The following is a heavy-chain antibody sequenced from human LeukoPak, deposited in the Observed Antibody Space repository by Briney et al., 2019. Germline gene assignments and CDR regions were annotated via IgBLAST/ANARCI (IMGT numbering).Heavy chain of an antibody. V-gene: IGHV3-74*01. J-gene: IGHJ5*02. D-gene: IGHD1-20*01. CDR1: GFTFSSYW. CDR2: INTDGSST. CDR3: ARDGSLNWNENWFDP. Sequence: GGSLRLSCAASGFTFSSYWMHWVRQAPGKGLVWVSRINTDGSSTSYADSVKGRFTISRDNAKNTLYLQMNSLRAEDTAVYYCARDGSLNWNENWFDPWGQGTLVTVSS.